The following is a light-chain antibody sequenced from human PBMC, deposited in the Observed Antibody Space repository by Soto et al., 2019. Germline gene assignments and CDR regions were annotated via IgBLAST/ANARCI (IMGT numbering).Light chain of an antibody. CDR1: QTVGASQ. CDR2: GVS. V-gene: IGKV3-20*01. CDR3: HQYSNPPHT. Sequence: ETVLTQSPGTLSLSPGEGATLSCRASQTVGASQLAWYQQKPGQSPRLLIYGVSNRATDIPDRFGGSGSGTDFPLTISRLEPEDFAVYSCHQYSNPPHTVGQGTKLEIK. J-gene: IGKJ2*01.